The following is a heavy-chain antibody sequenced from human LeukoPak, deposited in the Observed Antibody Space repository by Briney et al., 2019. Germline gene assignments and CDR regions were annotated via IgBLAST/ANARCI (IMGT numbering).Heavy chain of an antibody. CDR2: IYYSGST. D-gene: IGHD4-17*01. CDR1: GGSISSGDYY. J-gene: IGHJ3*02. V-gene: IGHV4-30-4*01. CDR3: ASSDYGDYAYAFDI. Sequence: SETLSLTCTVSGGSISSGDYYWSWIRQPPGKGLEWIGYIYYSGSTYYNPSLKSRVTISVDTSKNQFSLKLSSVTAADTAVYYCASSDYGDYAYAFDIWGQGTMVTVSS.